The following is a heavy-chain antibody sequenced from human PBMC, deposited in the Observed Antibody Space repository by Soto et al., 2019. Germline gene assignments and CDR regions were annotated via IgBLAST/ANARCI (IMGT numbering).Heavy chain of an antibody. CDR2: IYPGDSDT. CDR3: ARIYCSSTSCFPFDP. J-gene: IGHJ5*02. V-gene: IGHV5-51*01. Sequence: GESLKISCKGSGYSFTSYWIGWVRQMPGKGLEWMGIIYPGDSDTRYSPSFQGQVTISADKSISTAYLQWSSLKASDTAMYYCARIYCSSTSCFPFDPWGQGTLVTVSS. D-gene: IGHD2-2*01. CDR1: GYSFTSYW.